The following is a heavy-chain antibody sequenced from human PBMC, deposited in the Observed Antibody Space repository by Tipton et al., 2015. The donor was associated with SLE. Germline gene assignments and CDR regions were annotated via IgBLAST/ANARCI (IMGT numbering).Heavy chain of an antibody. CDR3: AREGWVSKYAFDI. CDR1: GGTFSSYA. J-gene: IGHJ3*02. V-gene: IGHV1-69*05. CDR2: IIPIFGTA. D-gene: IGHD6-13*01. Sequence: QLVQSGAEVKKPGSSVEVSCKASGGTFSSYAISWVRQAPGQGLEWMGGIIPIFGTANYAQKFQGRVTITTDESTSTAYMGLSSLRSEDTAVYSCAREGWVSKYAFDIWGQGTMVTVSS.